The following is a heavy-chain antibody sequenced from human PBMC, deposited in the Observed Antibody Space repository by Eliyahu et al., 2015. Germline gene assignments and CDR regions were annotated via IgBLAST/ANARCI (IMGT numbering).Heavy chain of an antibody. V-gene: IGHV3-23*04. CDR3: AMASLLALTGYFDY. D-gene: IGHD2-15*01. CDR2: ISGSDSST. J-gene: IGHJ4*02. Sequence: EVQLVESGGGLVQPGGSLRLSCAASGFXFSSYAMTWVRQAPGKGLEWVSTISGSDSSTSYADSVKGRFTISRDNSKNTLYLQMNSLRADDTAVYYCAMASLLALTGYFDYWGQGTLVTVSS. CDR1: GFXFSSYA.